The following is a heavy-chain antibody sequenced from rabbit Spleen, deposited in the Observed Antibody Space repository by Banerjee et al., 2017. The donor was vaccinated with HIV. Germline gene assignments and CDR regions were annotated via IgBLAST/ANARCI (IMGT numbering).Heavy chain of an antibody. V-gene: IGHV1S40*01. CDR2: SYAGSSGST. J-gene: IGHJ4*01. D-gene: IGHD4-1*01. Sequence: QSLEESGGDLVKPDGSLTLTCTASGLSFNSGYDMCWVRQAPGKGLEWIACSYAGSSGSTYSAIWAKGRFTVSKTSSTTVTLQMTSLTAADTATYFCARDLTDAIGWNFGWWGPGTLVTVS. CDR1: GLSFNSGYD. CDR3: ARDLTDAIGWNFGW.